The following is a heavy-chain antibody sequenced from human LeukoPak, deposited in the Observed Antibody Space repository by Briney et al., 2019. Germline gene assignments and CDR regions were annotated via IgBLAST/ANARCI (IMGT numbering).Heavy chain of an antibody. CDR1: GDSVSTNNTA. J-gene: IGHJ4*02. D-gene: IGHD7-27*01. Sequence: SQTLSLTCAVSGDSVSTNNTAWNWIRQSPSRGLEWLGRTYYRSKWYSNYAVSVRSRITINPDTSKNQFSLQLNSVTPDDTALYHCARGTWGSTYYFDYWGQGTLVTVSS. CDR2: TYYRSKWYS. V-gene: IGHV6-1*01. CDR3: ARGTWGSTYYFDY.